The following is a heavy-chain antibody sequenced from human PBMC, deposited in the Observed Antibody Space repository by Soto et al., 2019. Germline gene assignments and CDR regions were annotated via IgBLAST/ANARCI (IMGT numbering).Heavy chain of an antibody. Sequence: PSETLSLTCTVSGGSISSSSYYWGWIRQPPGKGLEWIGSIYYSGSTYYNPSLKSRVTISVDTSKNQFSLKLSSVTAADTAVYYCARVGNYYGSGSYPFPTNYYGMDVWGQGTTVTVSS. CDR3: ARVGNYYGSGSYPFPTNYYGMDV. J-gene: IGHJ6*02. CDR2: IYYSGST. CDR1: GGSISSSSYY. D-gene: IGHD3-10*01. V-gene: IGHV4-39*01.